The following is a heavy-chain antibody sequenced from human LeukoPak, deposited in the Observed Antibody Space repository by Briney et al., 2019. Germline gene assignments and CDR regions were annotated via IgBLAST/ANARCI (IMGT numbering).Heavy chain of an antibody. V-gene: IGHV3-7*01. Sequence: GGSLRLSCAASGFSFGSYWMNWVRQAPGKGLEWVANIKQDGSEKYYVDSVKGRFTISRDNAENSLYLQMKSLRPEDTAVYYCARGMTVAANWFDSWGQGTLVTVSS. CDR2: IKQDGSEK. CDR1: GFSFGSYW. D-gene: IGHD6-19*01. J-gene: IGHJ5*01. CDR3: ARGMTVAANWFDS.